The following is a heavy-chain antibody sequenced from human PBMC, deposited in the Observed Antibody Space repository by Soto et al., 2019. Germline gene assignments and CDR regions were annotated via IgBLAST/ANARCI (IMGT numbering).Heavy chain of an antibody. D-gene: IGHD6-19*01. CDR1: GFTFSSYA. V-gene: IGHV3-23*01. Sequence: EVQLLESGGGLVQPGGSLRLACAASGFTFSSYAMRWVRQAPGKGLEWVSVISGSGGRTYYADSVKGRFTISRDNSKNTLYLQMNSLRAEDTAVYYCAKSGSGWSYYYYYMDVWGKGTTVTVSS. CDR2: ISGSGGRT. CDR3: AKSGSGWSYYYYYMDV. J-gene: IGHJ6*03.